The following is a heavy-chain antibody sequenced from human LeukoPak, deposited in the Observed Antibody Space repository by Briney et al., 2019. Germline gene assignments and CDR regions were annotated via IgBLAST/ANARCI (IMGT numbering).Heavy chain of an antibody. CDR3: AELGITMIGGV. Sequence: GGSLRLSYAASGFTFSSYEMNWVRQAPGKGLEWVSYISSSGTTIYYADSVKGRFTISRDNAKNSLYLQMNSLRAEDTAVYYCAELGITMIGGVWGKGTTVTISS. D-gene: IGHD3-10*02. CDR2: ISSSGTTI. V-gene: IGHV3-48*03. CDR1: GFTFSSYE. J-gene: IGHJ6*04.